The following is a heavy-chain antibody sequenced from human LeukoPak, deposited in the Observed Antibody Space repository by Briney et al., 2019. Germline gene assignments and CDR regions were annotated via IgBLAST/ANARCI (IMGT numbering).Heavy chain of an antibody. Sequence: PGGSLRLSCAASGFTFSTYAISWVRQAPGKGLEWVAVIWYDGSNKYYADSVKGRFTISRDDAKNTLYLQMNSLRAEDTAVYYCVRGGESTWSWGQGTLVTVSS. D-gene: IGHD2-15*01. V-gene: IGHV3-33*08. J-gene: IGHJ5*02. CDR3: VRGGESTWS. CDR2: IWYDGSNK. CDR1: GFTFSTYA.